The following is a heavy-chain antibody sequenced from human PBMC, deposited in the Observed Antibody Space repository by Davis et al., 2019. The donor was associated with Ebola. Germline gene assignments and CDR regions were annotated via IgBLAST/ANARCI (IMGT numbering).Heavy chain of an antibody. J-gene: IGHJ6*04. CDR1: GYTFTSNG. CDR2: ISGYNGNT. Sequence: ASVKVSCKASGYTFTSNGISWVRQAPGQGLEWMGWISGYNGNTNYAQKFQGRVTMTTDTSTSTAYMDLRSLTSDDTAVYYCARDPDYYGSGTFHYYYYGMDVWGKGTTVTVSS. D-gene: IGHD3-10*01. V-gene: IGHV1-18*04. CDR3: ARDPDYYGSGTFHYYYYGMDV.